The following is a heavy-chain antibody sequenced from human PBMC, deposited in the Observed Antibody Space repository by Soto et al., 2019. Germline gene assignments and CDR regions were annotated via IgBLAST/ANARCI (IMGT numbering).Heavy chain of an antibody. CDR1: GGSISSSSYY. J-gene: IGHJ1*01. CDR3: ARLILAYCGGDCYSVEYFQH. V-gene: IGHV4-39*01. CDR2: IYYSGST. Sequence: SETLSLTCTVSGGSISSSSYYWGWIRQPPGKGLEWIGSIYYSGSTYYNPSLKSRVTVSVDTSKNQFSLKLSSVTAADTAVYYCARLILAYCGGDCYSVEYFQHWGQGTLVTVSS. D-gene: IGHD2-21*01.